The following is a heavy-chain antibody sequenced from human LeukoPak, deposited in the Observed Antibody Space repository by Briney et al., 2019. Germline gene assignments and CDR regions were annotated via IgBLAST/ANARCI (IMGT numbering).Heavy chain of an antibody. CDR2: IYHSGST. J-gene: IGHJ4*02. Sequence: PSETLSLTCTVSGYSISSGYYWGWIRQPPGKGLEWIGSIYHSGSTYYNPSLKSRVTISVDTSKNQFSLKLSSVTAADTAIYYCARAPYAGGSYHDFWGQGTLVTVSS. CDR3: ARAPYAGGSYHDF. D-gene: IGHD3-16*02. CDR1: GYSISSGYY. V-gene: IGHV4-38-2*02.